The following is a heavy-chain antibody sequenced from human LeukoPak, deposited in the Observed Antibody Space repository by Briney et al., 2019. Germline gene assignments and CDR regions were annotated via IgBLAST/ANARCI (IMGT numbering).Heavy chain of an antibody. CDR1: GGSFSGYY. CDR2: INHSGST. CDR3: ARYIAAAGNDAFDI. V-gene: IGHV4-34*10. D-gene: IGHD6-13*01. J-gene: IGHJ3*02. Sequence: PSETLSLTCAVYGGSFSGYYWSWIRQPPGKGLEWIGEINHSGSTNYNPSLKSRLTMSVDTSKNQFSLKLSSVTAADTAVYYCARYIAAAGNDAFDIWGQGTMVTVSS.